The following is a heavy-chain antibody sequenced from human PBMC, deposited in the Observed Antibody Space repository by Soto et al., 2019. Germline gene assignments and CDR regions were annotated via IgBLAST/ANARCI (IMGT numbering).Heavy chain of an antibody. V-gene: IGHV4-59*01. CDR1: VGSISSYY. CDR2: IYYSGST. D-gene: IGHD3-16*02. J-gene: IGHJ6*02. Sequence: SETLSLTCTVSVGSISSYYWSWIRQPPGKGLEWIGYIYYSGSTNYNPSLKSRVTISVDTSKNQFSLKLSSVTAADTAVYYCARLSSYDYVWGSYRPYYYYYGMDVWGQGTTVTVSS. CDR3: ARLSSYDYVWGSYRPYYYYYGMDV.